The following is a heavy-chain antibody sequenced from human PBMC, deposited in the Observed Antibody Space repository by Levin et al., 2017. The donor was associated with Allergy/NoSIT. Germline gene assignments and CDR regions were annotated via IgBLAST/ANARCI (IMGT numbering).Heavy chain of an antibody. J-gene: IGHJ6*02. Sequence: GESLKISCAASGFTFSSYWMSWVRQAPGKGLEWVANIKQDGSEKYYVDSVKGRFTISRDNAKNSLYLQMNSLRAEDTAVYYCAREAANPVRGMDVWGQGTTVTVSS. CDR1: GFTFSSYW. D-gene: IGHD4-23*01. CDR3: AREAANPVRGMDV. CDR2: IKQDGSEK. V-gene: IGHV3-7*01.